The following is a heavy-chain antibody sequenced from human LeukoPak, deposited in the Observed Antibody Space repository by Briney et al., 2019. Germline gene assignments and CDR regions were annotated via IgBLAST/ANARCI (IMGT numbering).Heavy chain of an antibody. CDR2: IYYSGST. J-gene: IGHJ6*03. CDR3: ARHHGDYNDYYYYYYMDV. CDR1: GGSISTSSYY. D-gene: IGHD4-17*01. V-gene: IGHV4-39*01. Sequence: SETLSLTCTVSGGSISTSSYYWGWIRQPPGKGLECIGNIYYSGSTYYNPSLKSRVTISVDTSKNQFSLKLSSVTAADTAVYFCARHHGDYNDYYYYYYMDVWGKGTTVTISS.